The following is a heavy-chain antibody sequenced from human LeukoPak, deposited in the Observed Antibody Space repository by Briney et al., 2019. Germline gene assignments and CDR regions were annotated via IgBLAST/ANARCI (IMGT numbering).Heavy chain of an antibody. D-gene: IGHD3-10*01. CDR3: AKAPDTGVRPGSYYGLDY. CDR2: ISGSGGST. CDR1: GFTFSSYA. J-gene: IGHJ4*02. Sequence: PGGSLRLSCAASGFTFSSYAMSWVRQAPGKGLEWDSAISGSGGSTYYADSVKGRFTISRDNSKNTLYMQMNSLRAEGTAVYYCAKAPDTGVRPGSYYGLDYWGQGTLVTVSS. V-gene: IGHV3-23*01.